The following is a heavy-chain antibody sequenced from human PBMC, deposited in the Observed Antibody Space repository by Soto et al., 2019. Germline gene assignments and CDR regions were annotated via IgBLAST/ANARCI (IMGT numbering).Heavy chain of an antibody. CDR3: ARDFSLDY. J-gene: IGHJ4*02. CDR1: GFNFSTYW. V-gene: IGHV3-7*03. CDR2: IKEDGSEK. Sequence: EVQLVESGGGLVQPGGSLRLSCAASGFNFSTYWMTWVRQAPGKGLEWVANIKEDGSEKYYVDSVKGRFAISRDNDKNSVYLQMNSLRAEDTAVYYCARDFSLDYWCQGTLVSVSS.